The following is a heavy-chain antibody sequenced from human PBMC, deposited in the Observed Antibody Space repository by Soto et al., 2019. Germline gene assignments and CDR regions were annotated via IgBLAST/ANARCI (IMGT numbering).Heavy chain of an antibody. CDR2: IWYDGSNK. Sequence: VGFLRLSCAASGFTFSSYGMHWVRQAPGKGLEWVAVIWYDGSNKYYADSVKGRFTISRDTSKKKLYLQMNSLRAEDTAVYYCARDPSIAAAGGPLKWELNPLYNMDVWGQGTTVTVSS. CDR3: ARDPSIAAAGGPLKWELNPLYNMDV. D-gene: IGHD6-13*01. CDR1: GFTFSSYG. J-gene: IGHJ6*02. V-gene: IGHV3-33*01.